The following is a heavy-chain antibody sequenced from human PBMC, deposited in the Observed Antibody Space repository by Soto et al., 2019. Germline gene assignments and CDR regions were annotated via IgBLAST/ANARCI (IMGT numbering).Heavy chain of an antibody. J-gene: IGHJ6*02. V-gene: IGHV3-48*02. CDR3: ARDAHYYYYYGMDV. CDR1: GFTFSSYS. CDR2: ISSSSSTI. Sequence: EVQLVESGGGLVQPGGSLRLSCAASGFTFSSYSMNWVRQAPGKGLEWVSNISSSSSTIYYADSVKGRFTISRDNAKNSLYLQMNSLRDEDTAVYYCARDAHYYYYYGMDVWGQGTTVTVSS.